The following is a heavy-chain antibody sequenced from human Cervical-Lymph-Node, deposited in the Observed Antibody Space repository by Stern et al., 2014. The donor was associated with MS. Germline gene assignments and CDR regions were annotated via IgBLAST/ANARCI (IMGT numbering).Heavy chain of an antibody. D-gene: IGHD3-3*01. J-gene: IGHJ4*02. CDR1: GGSISIDDYY. Sequence: VQLVESGPGLVKPSQTLSLTCTVSGGSISIDDYYWSWVRQFPGKGLEWIGYIDYTGSTYYSPSLESRVIMSVETSKNQFSLNLTSVTAADTAVYYCARLASGLDCWGQGTLVTVSS. CDR3: ARLASGLDC. CDR2: IDYTGST. V-gene: IGHV4-30-4*08.